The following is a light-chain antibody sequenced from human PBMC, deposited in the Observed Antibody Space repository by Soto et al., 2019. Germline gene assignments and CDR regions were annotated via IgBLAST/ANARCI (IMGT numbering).Light chain of an antibody. CDR3: CSNAVGSTYV. CDR1: SSDVGSYDY. V-gene: IGLV2-11*01. J-gene: IGLJ1*01. CDR2: NVN. Sequence: QSVLIQPPSVSGSPGQSVTISCAGTSSDVGSYDYVSWYQQHPGTVPKPMIYNVNTQPSGVPDRFSGSKSGNTASMTISGLQAEDEADYYCCSNAVGSTYVFGTGTKVTVL.